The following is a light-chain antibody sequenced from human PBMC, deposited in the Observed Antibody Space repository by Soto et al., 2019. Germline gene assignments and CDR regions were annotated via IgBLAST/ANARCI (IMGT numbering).Light chain of an antibody. CDR2: GAS. J-gene: IGKJ5*01. V-gene: IGKV3-15*01. CDR3: QQYSNWPFN. Sequence: EIVMTQSPATLSVSPGERATLSCRASQSVNSNLAWYQQKPGQAPRLLIYGASTRATGIPARFSGSGSGTEFTLTIGSLQSEDFAVYYFQQYSNWPFNFGQGTRLEIK. CDR1: QSVNSN.